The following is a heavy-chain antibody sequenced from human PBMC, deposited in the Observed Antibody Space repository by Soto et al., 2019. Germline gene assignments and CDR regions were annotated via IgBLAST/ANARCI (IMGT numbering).Heavy chain of an antibody. Sequence: SETLSLTCTVSGGSISSYYWSWIRQPPGKGLKWIGYIYYSGSTNYNPSLKSRVTISVDTSKNQFSLKLSSVTAADTAVYYCARDSTGYTLYYGMDVWGQGTTVT. D-gene: IGHD3-9*01. J-gene: IGHJ6*02. CDR2: IYYSGST. V-gene: IGHV4-59*01. CDR1: GGSISSYY. CDR3: ARDSTGYTLYYGMDV.